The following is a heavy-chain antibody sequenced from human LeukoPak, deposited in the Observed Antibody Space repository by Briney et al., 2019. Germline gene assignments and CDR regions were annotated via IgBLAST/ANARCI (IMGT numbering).Heavy chain of an antibody. CDR1: GYTFTSYG. V-gene: IGHV1-18*01. CDR2: ISAYNGNT. J-gene: IGHJ6*03. CDR3: ASKTAGSELNYYYYMDV. D-gene: IGHD1-26*01. Sequence: ASVKVSCKASGYTFTSYGISWVRQAPGQGLEWMGWISAYNGNTNYAQKLQGRVTITADKSTSTAYMELSSLRSEDTAVYYCASKTAGSELNYYYYMDVWGKGTTVTVSS.